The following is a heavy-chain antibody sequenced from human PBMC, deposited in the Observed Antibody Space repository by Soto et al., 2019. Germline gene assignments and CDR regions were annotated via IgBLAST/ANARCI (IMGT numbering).Heavy chain of an antibody. V-gene: IGHV3-23*01. J-gene: IGHJ4*02. D-gene: IGHD3-22*01. CDR1: GFTFSNYA. CDR3: TKHLYCDSGYSKSNN. Sequence: PGGSLRLSCAASGFTFSNYAMSWVRQAPGKGLEWVSAISGGGDSIYSADSVKGRFTISRDNSKNTLYLQMNSLRAEDTAVYYCTKHLYCDSGYSKSNNWGQGTLVTGSS. CDR2: ISGGGDSI.